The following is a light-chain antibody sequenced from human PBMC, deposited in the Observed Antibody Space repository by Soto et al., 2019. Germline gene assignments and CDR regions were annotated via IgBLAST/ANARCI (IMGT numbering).Light chain of an antibody. CDR2: EVT. V-gene: IGLV2-14*01. CDR1: SSEVGGYNY. CDR3: SSYTSRSTLV. J-gene: IGLJ1*01. Sequence: QSVLTQPASVSGSPGQSITISCTGTSSEVGGYNYVSWYQQHPGKAPKLMIYEVTNRPSGVSNRFSGSKSGNTASLTISGLQAEDEADYYCSSYTSRSTLVFGTGTKVTAL.